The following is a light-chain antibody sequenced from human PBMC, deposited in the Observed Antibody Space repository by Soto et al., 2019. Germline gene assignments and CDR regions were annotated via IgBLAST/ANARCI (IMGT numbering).Light chain of an antibody. CDR3: QQCYSTPLT. Sequence: DLQMTQSPSSLSASVGDRVTITCPASQSISGYLNWYQQKPGRAPKLLIYAASSLQGGVPSRFSGSGSGTDFTLTISSLQPEDFATYYCQQCYSTPLTFGGGAKVEIK. CDR1: QSISGY. V-gene: IGKV1-39*01. CDR2: AAS. J-gene: IGKJ4*01.